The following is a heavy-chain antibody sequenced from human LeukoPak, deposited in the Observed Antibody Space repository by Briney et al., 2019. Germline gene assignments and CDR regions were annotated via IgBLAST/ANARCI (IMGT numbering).Heavy chain of an antibody. CDR3: ARDAAHQATVELSNKPRGTPGATDY. V-gene: IGHV1-2*02. Sequence: GASVKVSCKASGYTFTGYYMHWVRQAPGQGLEWMGWINPNSGGASYAQKFQGRVTMTRDTSISTAYIEVRRLRSDDTAVYYCARDAAHQATVELSNKPRGTPGATDYWGQGTLVTVSS. D-gene: IGHD1-14*01. CDR2: INPNSGGA. J-gene: IGHJ4*02. CDR1: GYTFTGYY.